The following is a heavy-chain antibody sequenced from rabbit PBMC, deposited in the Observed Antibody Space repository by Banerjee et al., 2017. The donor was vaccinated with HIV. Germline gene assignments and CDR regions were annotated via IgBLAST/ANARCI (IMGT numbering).Heavy chain of an antibody. V-gene: IGHV1S45*01. Sequence: QQQLEESGGGLVKPEGSRTLTCTASGFSFSGSQWICWVRQAPGKGLEWIGCIVAGSSGNTYYASWAKGRFTISKTSSTTVTLQMTSLTAADTATYFCAEDRASDNGYDFSLWGPGTLVTVS. CDR1: GFSFSGSQW. CDR2: IVAGSSGNT. CDR3: AEDRASDNGYDFSL. D-gene: IGHD1-1*01. J-gene: IGHJ4*01.